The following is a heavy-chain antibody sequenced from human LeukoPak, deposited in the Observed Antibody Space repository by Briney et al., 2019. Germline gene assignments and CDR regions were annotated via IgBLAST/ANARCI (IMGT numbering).Heavy chain of an antibody. CDR3: TTIKRGGIFGYSDF. Sequence: SSETLSLTCTFSGGSISSYHWNWIRQPQGEGLEWIGYITYGGFTKYNPSLRGRVTVSLDTSNNHLSLKLSSVTAADTAIYYCTTIKRGGIFGYSDFWGQGALVTVSS. CDR1: GGSISSYH. V-gene: IGHV4-59*01. J-gene: IGHJ4*02. D-gene: IGHD3-3*02. CDR2: ITYGGFT.